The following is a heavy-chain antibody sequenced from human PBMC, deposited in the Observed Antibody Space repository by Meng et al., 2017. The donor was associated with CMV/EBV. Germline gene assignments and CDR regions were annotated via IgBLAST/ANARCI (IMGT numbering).Heavy chain of an antibody. J-gene: IGHJ5*02. Sequence: SETLSLTCTVSGGSISSYYWSWIRQPPGKGLEWIGYIYYSGSTNYNPSLKSRVTISVDTSKNQFSLKLSSVTAADTAVYYCARDRLVDCSSTSCSPGGFDPWGQGTLVTVSS. CDR3: ARDRLVDCSSTSCSPGGFDP. CDR2: IYYSGST. V-gene: IGHV4-59*01. CDR1: GGSISSYY. D-gene: IGHD2-2*01.